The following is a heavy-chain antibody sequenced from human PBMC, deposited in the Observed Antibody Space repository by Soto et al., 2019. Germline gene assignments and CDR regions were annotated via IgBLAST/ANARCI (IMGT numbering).Heavy chain of an antibody. Sequence: QVQLVQSGAEVKKPGSSVKVSCKASGGTFSTYAISWVRQAPGQGPEWMGGIVPMYGSTDYARKFQARVTITADRSTSTAYIELTSLRSDDTAVYYCAKTLSYYDSSPVDVWGQGTTVSVSS. CDR1: GGTFSTYA. V-gene: IGHV1-69*01. CDR3: AKTLSYYDSSPVDV. CDR2: IVPMYGST. J-gene: IGHJ6*02. D-gene: IGHD3-22*01.